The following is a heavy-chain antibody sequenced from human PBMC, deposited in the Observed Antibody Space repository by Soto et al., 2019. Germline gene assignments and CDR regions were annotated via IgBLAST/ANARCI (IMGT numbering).Heavy chain of an antibody. D-gene: IGHD4-17*01. J-gene: IGHJ4*02. Sequence: GGSLRLSCAASGFTFSNYWMHWVRQVPGKGLEWVSRINTDGSSTGYAASVKGRFTISRDNAKSTLYVQMNSLRAEDTAVYYCAKDLRYGASDFWGQGTLVTVSS. V-gene: IGHV3-74*01. CDR1: GFTFSNYW. CDR3: AKDLRYGASDF. CDR2: INTDGSST.